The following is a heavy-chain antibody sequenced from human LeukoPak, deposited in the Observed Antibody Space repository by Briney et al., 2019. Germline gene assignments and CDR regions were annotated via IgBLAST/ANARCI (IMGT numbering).Heavy chain of an antibody. V-gene: IGHV1-3*01. CDR3: ARGYTNGWALDY. D-gene: IGHD2-2*02. J-gene: IGHJ4*02. Sequence: GASVKVSCKASGYAFTAPAIHWVRQAPGQRLEWMGWIHGGTGDRKYSQKFQDRVSISRDTSATTVYVELNSLRSEDTAIYYCARGYTNGWALDYWGQGTLVTVSS. CDR2: IHGGTGDR. CDR1: GYAFTAPA.